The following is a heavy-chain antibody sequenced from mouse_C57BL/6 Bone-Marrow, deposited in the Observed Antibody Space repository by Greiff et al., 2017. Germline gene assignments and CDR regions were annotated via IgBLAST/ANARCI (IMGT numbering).Heavy chain of an antibody. J-gene: IGHJ2*01. V-gene: IGHV1-20*01. Sequence: EVQLQQSGPELVKPGDSVKISCKASGYSFTGYFMNWVMQSHGKSLEWIGRINPYNGDTFYNQKFKGKATLTVDESSSTAHMELRSLTSEDSAVYYCARDRPSGSSPYYFDYWGQGTTLTVSS. CDR3: ARDRPSGSSPYYFDY. CDR1: GYSFTGYF. CDR2: INPYNGDT. D-gene: IGHD1-1*01.